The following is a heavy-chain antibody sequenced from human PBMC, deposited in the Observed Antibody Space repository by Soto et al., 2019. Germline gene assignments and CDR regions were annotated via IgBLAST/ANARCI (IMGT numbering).Heavy chain of an antibody. CDR3: TTDGYYDFWSGYFDY. D-gene: IGHD3-3*01. CDR2: IKSKTDGGTT. V-gene: IGHV3-15*01. J-gene: IGHJ4*02. CDR1: GFTFRSYW. Sequence: PGGSLRLSCATSGFTFRSYWMSWVRQAPGKGLEWVGRIKSKTDGGTTDYAAPVKGRFTISRDDSKNTLYLQMNSLKTEDTAVYYCTTDGYYDFWSGYFDYWGQGTLVTVSS.